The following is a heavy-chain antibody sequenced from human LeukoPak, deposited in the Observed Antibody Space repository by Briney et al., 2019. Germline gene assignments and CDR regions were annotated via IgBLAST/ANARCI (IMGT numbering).Heavy chain of an antibody. CDR3: ARHHYDILTGYSNFDY. D-gene: IGHD3-9*01. CDR2: VNHSGST. CDR1: GGSVRTNW. Sequence: SGTLSLTCDVSGGSVRTNWWSWVRQPPGKGLEWIGEVNHSGSTNYNPSLKSRVTISVDTSKNQFSLKLSSVTAADTAVYYCARHHYDILTGYSNFDYWGQGTLVTVSS. V-gene: IGHV4-4*02. J-gene: IGHJ4*02.